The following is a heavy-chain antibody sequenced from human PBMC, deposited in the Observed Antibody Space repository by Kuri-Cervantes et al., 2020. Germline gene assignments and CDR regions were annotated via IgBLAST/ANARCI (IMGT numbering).Heavy chain of an antibody. CDR3: ASRRGYGSGHDY. Sequence: GESLKISCAASGFTFRRYAMHWVRQAPGKGLKYVSGISSNGGSTLYADSVKGRFTISRDNSKNTLYLQMGSLRGEDMAVYYCASRRGYGSGHDYWGQGTLVTVSS. CDR2: ISSNGGST. D-gene: IGHD3-10*01. CDR1: GFTFRRYA. J-gene: IGHJ4*02. V-gene: IGHV3-64*02.